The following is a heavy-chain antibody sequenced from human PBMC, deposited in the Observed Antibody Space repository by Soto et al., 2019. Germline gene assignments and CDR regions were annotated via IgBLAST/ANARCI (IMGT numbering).Heavy chain of an antibody. CDR2: IWYDGSNK. CDR3: ARDGPTRVVPAANAFDI. V-gene: IGHV3-33*01. J-gene: IGHJ3*02. CDR1: GFTFSSYG. D-gene: IGHD2-2*01. Sequence: PGGSLRLSCAASGFTFSSYGMHWVRQAPGKGLEWVAVIWYDGSNKYYADSVKGRFTISRDNSKNTLYLQMNSLRAEDTAVYYCARDGPTRVVPAANAFDIWGQGTMVTVSS.